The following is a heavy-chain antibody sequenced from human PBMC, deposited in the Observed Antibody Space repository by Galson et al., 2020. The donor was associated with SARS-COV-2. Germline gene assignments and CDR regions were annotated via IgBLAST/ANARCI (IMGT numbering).Heavy chain of an antibody. CDR2: IHFSGTT. CDR3: AGLVMVVGVMHDALDV. V-gene: IGHV4-59*08. Sequence: ASETLSLTCSVSGGSIRSYFWGWIRQPPGRGLEWIGNIHFSGTTKFNSSLKSRLTMSVDTSKNQISLKLRSVTAADTAVSYCAGLVMVVGVMHDALDVWGQGTVVTVSS. CDR1: GGSIRSYF. J-gene: IGHJ3*01. D-gene: IGHD3-16*01.